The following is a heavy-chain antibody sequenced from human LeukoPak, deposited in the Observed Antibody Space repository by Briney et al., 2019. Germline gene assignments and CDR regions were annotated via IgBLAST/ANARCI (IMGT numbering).Heavy chain of an antibody. V-gene: IGHV1-18*01. J-gene: IGHJ3*02. D-gene: IGHD6-6*01. CDR1: GYTFTNYG. CDR3: ARDRPHPRYSSSGLRAFDI. CDR2: ISAYSGNT. Sequence: ASVKVSCKASGYTFTNYGISWVRQAPGQGLEWMGWISAYSGNTNYAQKFQGRVTMTRDTSISTAYMELSRLRSDDTAVYYCARDRPHPRYSSSGLRAFDIWGQGTMVTVSS.